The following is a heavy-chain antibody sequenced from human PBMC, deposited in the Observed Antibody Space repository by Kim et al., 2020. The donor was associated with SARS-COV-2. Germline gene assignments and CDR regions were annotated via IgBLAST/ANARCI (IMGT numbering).Heavy chain of an antibody. CDR1: GGSFSGYY. V-gene: IGHV4-34*01. J-gene: IGHJ5*02. CDR2: INHSGST. Sequence: SETLSLTCAVYGGSFSGYYWSWIRQPPGKGLEWIGEINHSGSTNYNPSLKSRVTISVDTSKNQFSLKLSSVTAADTAVYYCARGGSDIMVRGVKGPFDPWGQGTLVTVSS. D-gene: IGHD3-10*01. CDR3: ARGGSDIMVRGVKGPFDP.